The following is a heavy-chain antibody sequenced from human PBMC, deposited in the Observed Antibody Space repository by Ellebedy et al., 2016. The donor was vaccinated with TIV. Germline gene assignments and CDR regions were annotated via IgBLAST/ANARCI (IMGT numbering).Heavy chain of an antibody. CDR1: GFSLNINY. Sequence: GESLKISCAASGFSLNINYMSWVRQAPGKGLEWVSIIYSGVSGGSTYYADSVKGRFTISRDNSKNTLYLQMNSLRAEDTAVHYCAKGMDYFDYWGQGTLVTVSS. J-gene: IGHJ4*02. CDR3: AKGMDYFDY. CDR2: IYSGVSGGST. D-gene: IGHD5-24*01. V-gene: IGHV3-53*01.